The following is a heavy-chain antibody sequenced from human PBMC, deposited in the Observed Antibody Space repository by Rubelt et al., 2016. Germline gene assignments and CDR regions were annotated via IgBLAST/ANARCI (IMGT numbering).Heavy chain of an antibody. CDR2: IFYSGST. CDR1: GGSISNYY. V-gene: IGHV4-59*01. J-gene: IGHJ4*02. D-gene: IGHD4-17*01. Sequence: QLQLQESGPGLVKPSETLSLTCTVSGGSISNYYWSWIRQPPGKGLEWIGYIFYSGSTNYNPSLKSRVTISVDTSRNQFTLRLSAVTAADSAVYYCARESTTTVTNGPFDYWGQGTLVTVSS. CDR3: ARESTTTVTNGPFDY.